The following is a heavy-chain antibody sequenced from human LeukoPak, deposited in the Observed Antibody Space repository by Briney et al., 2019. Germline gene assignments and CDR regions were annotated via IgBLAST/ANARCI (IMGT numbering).Heavy chain of an antibody. Sequence: PGRSLRLSCAASGFTFSSYGMHWVRQAPGKGLEWVAVIWYDGSNKYYADSVKGRFTISRDNSKNTLYLQMNSLRAEDTAVYYCARGAQRGYSYIGDWFDLWGQGNVLTVSS. CDR3: ARGAQRGYSYIGDWFDL. CDR1: GFTFSSYG. V-gene: IGHV3-33*01. CDR2: IWYDGSNK. J-gene: IGHJ5*02. D-gene: IGHD5-18*01.